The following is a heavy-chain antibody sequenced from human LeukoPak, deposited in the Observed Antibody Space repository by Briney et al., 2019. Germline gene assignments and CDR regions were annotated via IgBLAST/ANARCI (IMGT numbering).Heavy chain of an antibody. J-gene: IGHJ5*02. D-gene: IGHD3-16*02. CDR2: IYHSGST. CDR1: GYSISSGYY. V-gene: IGHV4-38-2*02. Sequence: SETLSLTCTVSGYSISSGYYWGWIRQPPGKGLEWIGSIYHSGSTYYNPSLKSRVTISVDTSKNQFSLKLSSVTAADTAVYYCARQIMITFGGVIVNGWFDPWGQGTLVTVSS. CDR3: ARQIMITFGGVIVNGWFDP.